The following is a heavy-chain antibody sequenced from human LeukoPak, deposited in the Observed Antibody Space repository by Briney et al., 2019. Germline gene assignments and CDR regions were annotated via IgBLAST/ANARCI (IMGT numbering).Heavy chain of an antibody. D-gene: IGHD3-3*01. J-gene: IGHJ4*02. CDR1: GYTLTELS. V-gene: IGHV1-24*01. Sequence: GASVKVSCKVSGYTLTELSMHWVRQAPGKGLEWMGGFDPEDGETIYAQKFQGRVTMTEDTSTDTAYMELSSLRSEDTAVYYCATDTRRWSAGSGYYTFELIIFDYWGQGTLVTVSS. CDR3: ATDTRRWSAGSGYYTFELIIFDY. CDR2: FDPEDGET.